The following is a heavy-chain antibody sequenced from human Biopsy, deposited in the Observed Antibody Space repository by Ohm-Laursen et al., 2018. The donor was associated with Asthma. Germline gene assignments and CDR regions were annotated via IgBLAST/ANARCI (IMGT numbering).Heavy chain of an antibody. Sequence: VKISCKASGDSFSNYAISWVRQAHGQGLEWMGGLIPVLGTPDHAQMFEGRVTITADESTSTAYVELSSLSSEDTAVCYCARGYSGSDRIVYYYSGLEVWGQGTTVTVSS. CDR2: LIPVLGTP. J-gene: IGHJ6*02. V-gene: IGHV1-69*13. D-gene: IGHD5-12*01. CDR3: ARGYSGSDRIVYYYSGLEV. CDR1: GDSFSNYA.